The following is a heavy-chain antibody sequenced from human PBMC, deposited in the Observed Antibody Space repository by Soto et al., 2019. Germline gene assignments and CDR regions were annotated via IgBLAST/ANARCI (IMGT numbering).Heavy chain of an antibody. CDR1: GFTSSNYE. CDR3: AGDQGGTYQNWFDP. V-gene: IGHV3-48*03. Sequence: GGSLRLSCAASGFTSSNYEMNWVRQAPGKGLEWVSYISSTSSVKYYADSVKGRFTISRDNAKKSLYLQMKNLRPEDTAVYYCAGDQGGTYQNWFDPWGQGALVTVS. CDR2: ISSTSSVK. J-gene: IGHJ5*02. D-gene: IGHD1-26*01.